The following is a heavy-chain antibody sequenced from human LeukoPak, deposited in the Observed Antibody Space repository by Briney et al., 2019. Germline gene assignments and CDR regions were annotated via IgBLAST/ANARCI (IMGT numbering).Heavy chain of an antibody. J-gene: IGHJ5*02. Sequence: GGSLRLSCAASGFTLSSYNMKWVRQAPGKGLEWVSSISTSSSYIYYADSVKGRFTISRDNAKNSLYLQMNSLRAEGTAVYYCARVHSSGRTGGFDPWGQGTLVTVSS. V-gene: IGHV3-21*01. CDR2: ISTSSSYI. CDR3: ARVHSSGRTGGFDP. D-gene: IGHD6-19*01. CDR1: GFTLSSYN.